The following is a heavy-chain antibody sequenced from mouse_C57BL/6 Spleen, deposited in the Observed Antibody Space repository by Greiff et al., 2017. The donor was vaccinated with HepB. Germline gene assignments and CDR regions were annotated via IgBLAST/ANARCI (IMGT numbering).Heavy chain of an antibody. CDR2: ISSGGDYI. Sequence: EVKLMESGEGLVKPGGSLKLSCAASGFTFSSYAMSWVRQTPEKRLEWVAYISSGGDYIYYADTVKGRFTISRDNARNTLYLQMSSLKSEDTAMYYCTRDPYSTTEGLFAYWGQRTLVTVSA. D-gene: IGHD1-1*01. J-gene: IGHJ3*01. CDR3: TRDPYSTTEGLFAY. CDR1: GFTFSSYA. V-gene: IGHV5-9-1*02.